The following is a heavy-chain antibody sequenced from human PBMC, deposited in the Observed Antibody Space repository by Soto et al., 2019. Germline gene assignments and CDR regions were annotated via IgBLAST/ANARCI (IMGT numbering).Heavy chain of an antibody. CDR1: GFSLSTSGMC. CDR2: IDWDDDK. CDR3: ARIPTPLYCSGGSCYDYYGMDV. V-gene: IGHV2-70*01. D-gene: IGHD2-15*01. J-gene: IGHJ6*02. Sequence: GPTLVNPTQTLTLTCTFSGFSLSTSGMCVSWTRQPPGKALEWLALIDWDDDKYYSTSLKTRLTISKDTSKNQVVLTMTNMDPVDTATYYCARIPTPLYCSGGSCYDYYGMDVWGQGTTGTVSS.